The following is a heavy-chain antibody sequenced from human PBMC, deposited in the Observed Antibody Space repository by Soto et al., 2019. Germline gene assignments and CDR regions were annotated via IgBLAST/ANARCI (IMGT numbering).Heavy chain of an antibody. J-gene: IGHJ4*02. CDR2: ISYDGSTK. CDR1: GFTFSSYG. CDR3: AKEWVYDSSAWSFDY. Sequence: QVQLVESGGGVVQPGRSLRLSCAASGFTFSSYGMHWVRQAPGKGLEWVAVISYDGSTKYYADSVQGRFTISRDNAKSTLYLQMISLRAEDTAVYYCAKEWVYDSSAWSFDYWGQGTLVTASS. D-gene: IGHD3-22*01. V-gene: IGHV3-30*18.